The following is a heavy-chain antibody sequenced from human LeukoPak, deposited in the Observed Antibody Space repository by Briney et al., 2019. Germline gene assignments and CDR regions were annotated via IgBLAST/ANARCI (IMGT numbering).Heavy chain of an antibody. CDR2: IKEDESEK. J-gene: IGHJ4*02. Sequence: GGSLRLSCAASGFTFSLHWMSWVRQAPGKGLEWVANIKEDESEKDYVDSVKGRFTISRDNAKNTLYLKMDSLRVEDTAVYYCARDLGGERTAEFGGQGTLVTVSS. D-gene: IGHD2-21*01. CDR3: ARDLGGERTAEF. V-gene: IGHV3-7*03. CDR1: GFTFSLHW.